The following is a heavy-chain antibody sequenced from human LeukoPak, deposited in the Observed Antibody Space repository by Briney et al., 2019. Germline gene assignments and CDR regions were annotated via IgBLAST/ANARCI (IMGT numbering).Heavy chain of an antibody. Sequence: ASVTVSCKASGYTFTTYAMNWVRQAPGQGLEWMGWINTNTGNPAYAQGFTGRFVFSLDTSVSTAYLQISSLKAEDTAVYYCARAYQPLGGLSFPDSWGQGTLVTVSS. V-gene: IGHV7-4-1*02. CDR2: INTNTGNP. D-gene: IGHD3-16*02. J-gene: IGHJ5*01. CDR3: ARAYQPLGGLSFPDS. CDR1: GYTFTTYA.